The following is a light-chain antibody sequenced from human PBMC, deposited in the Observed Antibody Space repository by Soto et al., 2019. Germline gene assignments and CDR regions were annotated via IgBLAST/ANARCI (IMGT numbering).Light chain of an antibody. J-gene: IGKJ2*01. Sequence: DIQMTQSPSTLSSSVGDRVTITCRASQSISSWLAWYQQKPGKAPKLLIYDASSLESGDPSRLSGSGSGTEFTLTIRSLQPDDSATYHCQQDNSYMYTVGQGTKLEIK. CDR2: DAS. CDR3: QQDNSYMYT. CDR1: QSISSW. V-gene: IGKV1-5*01.